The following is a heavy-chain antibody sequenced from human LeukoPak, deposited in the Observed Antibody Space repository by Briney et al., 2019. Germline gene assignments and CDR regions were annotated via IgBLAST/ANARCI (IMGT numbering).Heavy chain of an antibody. CDR3: AREIYGDHGPEYFQH. J-gene: IGHJ1*01. V-gene: IGHV3-21*01. D-gene: IGHD4-17*01. Sequence: GGSLRLSCAASGFTFSSYSMNWVRQAPGKGLEWVSSISSSSSYIYYADSVKGRFTISRDNAKNSLYLQMNSLRAEDTAVYYCAREIYGDHGPEYFQHWGQGTLVTVSS. CDR2: ISSSSSYI. CDR1: GFTFSSYS.